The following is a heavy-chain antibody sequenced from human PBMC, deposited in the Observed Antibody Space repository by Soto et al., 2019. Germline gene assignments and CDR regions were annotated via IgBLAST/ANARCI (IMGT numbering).Heavy chain of an antibody. Sequence: ASVKVSCKASGYTFSRSGISWVRQAPGQSLEWMGWISTYNGDTNYAQKVQGRVTMTRDTSTSTVYMELSSLRSEDTAVYYCARGTTVTTYYYYYGMDVWGQGTTVTVSS. V-gene: IGHV1-18*01. CDR2: ISTYNGDT. D-gene: IGHD4-17*01. J-gene: IGHJ6*02. CDR3: ARGTTVTTYYYYYGMDV. CDR1: GYTFSRSG.